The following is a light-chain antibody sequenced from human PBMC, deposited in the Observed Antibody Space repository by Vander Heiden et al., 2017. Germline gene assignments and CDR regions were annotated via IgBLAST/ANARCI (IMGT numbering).Light chain of an antibody. CDR2: KAS. Sequence: DIPMTQSPSTLSASVGDRVTITCRASQTISNWLVWYQQKPGKAPKLLIYKASTLESGVPSRFSGSGSGTEFTLTISSLQPDDFATYYCQQYHSYSYTFGQGTKLEIK. CDR1: QTISNW. CDR3: QQYHSYSYT. V-gene: IGKV1-5*03. J-gene: IGKJ2*01.